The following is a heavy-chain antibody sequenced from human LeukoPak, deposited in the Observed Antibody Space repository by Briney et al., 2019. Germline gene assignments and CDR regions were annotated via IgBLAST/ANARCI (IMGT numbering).Heavy chain of an antibody. Sequence: GASVKVSCKASGYTFTSYGISWVRQAPRQGREWMGWISAYNGNTNYAQKLQGRVTMTTDTSTSTAYMELRSLRSDDTAVYYCARGPKYCSGGSCSRSYFDYWGQGTLVTVSS. J-gene: IGHJ4*02. CDR2: ISAYNGNT. V-gene: IGHV1-18*01. CDR3: ARGPKYCSGGSCSRSYFDY. CDR1: GYTFTSYG. D-gene: IGHD2-15*01.